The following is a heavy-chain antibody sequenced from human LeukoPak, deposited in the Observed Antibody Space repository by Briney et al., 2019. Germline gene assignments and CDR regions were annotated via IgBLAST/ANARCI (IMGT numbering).Heavy chain of an antibody. CDR1: GGTFSSYA. Sequence: SVKVSCKASGGTFSSYAISWVRQAPGQGLEWMGGIIPIFGTANYAQKFQGRVTITADESTSTAYMELSSLRSEDTAVYYCARGRMAGTYVFDYWGQGTLVTVSS. V-gene: IGHV1-69*13. CDR3: ARGRMAGTYVFDY. D-gene: IGHD6-19*01. CDR2: IIPIFGTA. J-gene: IGHJ4*02.